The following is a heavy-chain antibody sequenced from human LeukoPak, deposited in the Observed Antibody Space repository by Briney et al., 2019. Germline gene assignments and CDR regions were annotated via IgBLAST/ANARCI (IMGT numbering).Heavy chain of an antibody. CDR1: GFTFSSYE. J-gene: IGHJ4*02. V-gene: IGHV3-48*03. D-gene: IGHD3-10*01. CDR2: ISSSGSTI. CDR3: ARQYYYGSGSYSPFDY. Sequence: GGSLRLSCAASGFTFSSYEMNWVRQAPGKGLEWVSYISSSGSTIYYADSVKGRFTISRDNAKNSLYLQMNSLRAEDTAVYYCARQYYYGSGSYSPFDYWGQGTLVTISS.